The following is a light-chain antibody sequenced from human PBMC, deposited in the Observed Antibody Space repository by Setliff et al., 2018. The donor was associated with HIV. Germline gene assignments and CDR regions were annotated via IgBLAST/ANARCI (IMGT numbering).Light chain of an antibody. Sequence: QSALTQPASVSAAPGLAITISCTGTKSDVGGYNYVSWYLQESGKAPKLIMYDFTSRPSGISNRFSGSQSGNTASLTISGLRTEDEGTYYCTSYTSGDTYVFGTGTKVTVL. J-gene: IGLJ1*01. CDR3: TSYTSGDTYV. V-gene: IGLV2-14*03. CDR2: DFT. CDR1: KSDVGGYNY.